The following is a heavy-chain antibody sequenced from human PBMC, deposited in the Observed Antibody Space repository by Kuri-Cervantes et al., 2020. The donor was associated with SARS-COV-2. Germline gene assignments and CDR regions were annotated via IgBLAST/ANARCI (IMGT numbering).Heavy chain of an antibody. CDR1: GGSISSSSYY. CDR2: IYYSGST. D-gene: IGHD3-3*01. Sequence: PETLSLTCTVSGGSISSSSYYWGWIRQPPGKGLEWIGSIYYSGSTYYNPSLKSRVTISVDTSKNQLSLKLSSVTAADTAVYYCARSVTKDFWSGVDIWGQGTMVTVSS. V-gene: IGHV4-39*01. CDR3: ARSVTKDFWSGVDI. J-gene: IGHJ3*02.